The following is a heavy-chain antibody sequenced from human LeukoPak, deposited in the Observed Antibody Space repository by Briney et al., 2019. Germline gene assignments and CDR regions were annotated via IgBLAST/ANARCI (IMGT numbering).Heavy chain of an antibody. Sequence: PGGSLRLSCAASGFTFSNYAMSWVRQAPGKGLEWVSAISGSGGSTYYADSVKGRFTISRDNSKNTLYLQMNSLRADDTAVYYCAKDPSGSWRINWFDPWGQGTLVTVSS. CDR2: ISGSGGST. J-gene: IGHJ5*02. D-gene: IGHD6-13*01. CDR1: GFTFSNYA. V-gene: IGHV3-23*01. CDR3: AKDPSGSWRINWFDP.